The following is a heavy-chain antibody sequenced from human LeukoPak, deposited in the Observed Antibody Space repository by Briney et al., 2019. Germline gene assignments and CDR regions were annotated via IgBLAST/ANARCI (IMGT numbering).Heavy chain of an antibody. J-gene: IGHJ4*02. CDR2: IRNKANNYNT. V-gene: IGHV3-72*01. CDR3: TRLVGANF. D-gene: IGHD1-26*01. CDR1: GFTFSDPD. Sequence: GGSLRLSCAASGFTFSDPDMDWVRQAPGKGLEWVGRIRNKANNYNTEYTASVRGRFTISRDDSKNSVYLQMNSLRIEDTAVYYCTRLVGANFWGQGTLVTVSS.